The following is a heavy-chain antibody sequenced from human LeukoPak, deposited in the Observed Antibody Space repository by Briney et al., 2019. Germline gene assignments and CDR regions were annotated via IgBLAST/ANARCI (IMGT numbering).Heavy chain of an antibody. J-gene: IGHJ4*02. V-gene: IGHV3-23*01. D-gene: IGHD5-18*01. CDR2: ISGSGGST. CDR1: GFTFSSYA. CDR3: AIGGYSYGSDY. Sequence: GGSLRLSCAASGFTFSSYAMSWVRQAPGKGLEWVSAISGSGGSTYYADSVKGRLTISRDNSKNTLYLQMNSLRAEDTAVYYCAIGGYSYGSDYWGQGTLVTVSS.